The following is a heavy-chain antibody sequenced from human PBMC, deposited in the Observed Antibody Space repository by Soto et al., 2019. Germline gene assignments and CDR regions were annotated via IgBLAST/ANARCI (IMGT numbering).Heavy chain of an antibody. CDR2: ISDDGSNK. Sequence: QVQLVESGGGVVQPGRSLRLSCAASGITFSTYGMHWVRQAPGKGLEWVAVISDDGSNKYHADSAKGRFTISRDNPKNRLYLQINSLRVEDKAVYFCAKDEGNGDYRPYYYYGMDVWGQGSTVTVSS. CDR3: AKDEGNGDYRPYYYYGMDV. V-gene: IGHV3-30*18. J-gene: IGHJ6*02. D-gene: IGHD4-17*01. CDR1: GITFSTYG.